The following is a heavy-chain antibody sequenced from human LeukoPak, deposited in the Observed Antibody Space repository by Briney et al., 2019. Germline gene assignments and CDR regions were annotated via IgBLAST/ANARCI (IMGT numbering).Heavy chain of an antibody. V-gene: IGHV3-74*01. D-gene: IGHD6-25*01. CDR3: VRGTGYLLYDS. CDR1: GFTFSSYW. CDR2: ISSDGSRT. J-gene: IGHJ4*02. Sequence: GGSLRLSCAASGFTFSSYWRHWVLQAPGKGLVWVSRISSDGSRTTYADTVKGRFTVSRDNAKDTLYLQMNSLTVEDTAMYYCVRGTGYLLYDSWGQGTLVTVSS.